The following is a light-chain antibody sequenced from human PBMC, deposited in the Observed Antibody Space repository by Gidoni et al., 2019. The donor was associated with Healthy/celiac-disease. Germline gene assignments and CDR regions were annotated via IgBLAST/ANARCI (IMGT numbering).Light chain of an antibody. CDR2: DAS. V-gene: IGKV1-5*01. CDR3: QQYNSYSWT. Sequence: GDRVTITCRASQSISSWLAWYQQKPGKAPKLLIYDASSLESGVPSRFSGSGSGTEFTLTISSLQPDDFETYYCQQYNSYSWTFGQGPRWKSN. J-gene: IGKJ1*01. CDR1: QSISSW.